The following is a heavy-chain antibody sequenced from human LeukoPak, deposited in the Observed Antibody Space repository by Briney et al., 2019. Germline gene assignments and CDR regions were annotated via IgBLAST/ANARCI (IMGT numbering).Heavy chain of an antibody. CDR3: ARVGRALVYYYDSSGYYYFDY. V-gene: IGHV1-18*01. CDR1: GYTFTSYG. Sequence: ASVKVSCKASGYTFTSYGISWVRQAPGQGLEWMGWISAYNGNTNYAQKLQGRVTMTTDTSTSTAYMELRSLRSDDTAVYYCARVGRALVYYYDSSGYYYFDYWGQGTLGTVSS. J-gene: IGHJ4*02. CDR2: ISAYNGNT. D-gene: IGHD3-22*01.